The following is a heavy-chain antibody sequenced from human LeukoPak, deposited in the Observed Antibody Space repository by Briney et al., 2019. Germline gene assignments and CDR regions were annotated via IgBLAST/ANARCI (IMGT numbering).Heavy chain of an antibody. Sequence: GGSLRLSCAASGFTFSSYAMSWVRQAPGKGLEWASAISGSGGSTYYADSVKGRFTISRDNSKNTLYLQMNSLRAEDTAVYYCARDRGSRRDWFDTWGQGTLVTVFS. CDR2: ISGSGGST. V-gene: IGHV3-23*01. CDR1: GFTFSSYA. CDR3: ARDRGSRRDWFDT. D-gene: IGHD2-2*01. J-gene: IGHJ5*02.